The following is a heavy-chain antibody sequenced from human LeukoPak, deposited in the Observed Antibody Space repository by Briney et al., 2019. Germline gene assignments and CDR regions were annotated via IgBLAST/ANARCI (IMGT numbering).Heavy chain of an antibody. CDR1: GGSISSNY. V-gene: IGHV4-59*01. CDR3: ARDAYSGYHYYFDF. Sequence: PSETLSLTCTVSGGSISSNYWSWIRQPPGKGLEWIGYIYYSGSTDYNPSLKSRVTISVDTSKNQFSLVPSSVTAADTAVYYCARDAYSGYHYYFDFWGQGTLVTVSS. CDR2: IYYSGST. D-gene: IGHD5-12*01. J-gene: IGHJ4*02.